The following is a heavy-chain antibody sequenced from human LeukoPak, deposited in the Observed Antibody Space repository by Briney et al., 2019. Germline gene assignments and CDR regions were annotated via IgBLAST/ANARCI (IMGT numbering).Heavy chain of an antibody. D-gene: IGHD2-2*03. J-gene: IGHJ4*02. CDR3: ARDGYCSSTGCSAYFFDS. CDR1: GFTFSSYA. Sequence: PGGSLRLSCAASGFTFSSYAMHWVRQAPGKGLHWVAVISYDGSNKYYADSVKGRFTISRDNSKNTLCLQLNSLRPEDTALYYCARDGYCSSTGCSAYFFDSWGQGTLVTVSS. CDR2: ISYDGSNK. V-gene: IGHV3-30-3*01.